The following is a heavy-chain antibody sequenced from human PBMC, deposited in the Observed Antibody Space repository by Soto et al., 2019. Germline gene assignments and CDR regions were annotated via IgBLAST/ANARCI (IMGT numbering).Heavy chain of an antibody. CDR2: ISVYNGNT. D-gene: IGHD3-3*01. CDR1: GYSFTNYG. CDR3: ARDQNTYYDLQYGMDV. V-gene: IGHV1-18*01. J-gene: IGHJ6*02. Sequence: ASVKVSCKASGYSFTNYGISWVRQAPGQGLEWMGWISVYNGNTKYSQKFQGRVTITRDTSASTAYMELSSLRSEDTAVYYCARDQNTYYDLQYGMDVWGQGTTVTVS.